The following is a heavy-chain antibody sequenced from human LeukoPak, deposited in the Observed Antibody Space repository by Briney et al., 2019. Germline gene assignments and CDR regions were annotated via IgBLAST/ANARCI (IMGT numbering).Heavy chain of an antibody. CDR1: GHTFTSYD. D-gene: IGHD3-22*01. CDR2: MNPNSGNT. J-gene: IGHJ4*02. CDR3: ARGSYYYDSSGVDY. Sequence: GASVKVSCKASGHTFTSYDINWVRQATGQGLEWMGWMNPNSGNTGYAQKFQGRVTMTRNTSKSTAYMELSSLRSEDTAVYYCARGSYYYDSSGVDYWGQGALVTVSS. V-gene: IGHV1-8*01.